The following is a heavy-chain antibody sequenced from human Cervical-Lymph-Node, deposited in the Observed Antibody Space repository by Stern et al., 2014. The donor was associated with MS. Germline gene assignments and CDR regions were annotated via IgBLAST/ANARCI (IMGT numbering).Heavy chain of an antibody. V-gene: IGHV3-33*01. CDR2: LWYEGSNK. CDR3: ARDGDSSSWYPYYYGMDV. CDR1: GFTFSSYG. J-gene: IGHJ6*02. Sequence: VQLVESGGGVVQPGRSLRLSCAASGFTFSSYGMHWVRQAPGTGLEWVAGLWYEGSNKYYADSVKGRFTISRDNSKNTLYLQMNSLRAEDTAVYYCARDGDSSSWYPYYYGMDVWGQGTTVTVSS. D-gene: IGHD6-13*01.